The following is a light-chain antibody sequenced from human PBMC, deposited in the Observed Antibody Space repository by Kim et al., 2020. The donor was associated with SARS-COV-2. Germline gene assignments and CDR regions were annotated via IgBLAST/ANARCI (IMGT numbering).Light chain of an antibody. J-gene: IGLJ2*01. CDR3: CSSAGDTNFVL. CDR2: DVN. Sequence: QSALTQPPSASGSPGQSVTISCTGTSSDIGGYNVVSWYQQHPGKAPKLMIYDVNKRPSGVPDRFSGSKSGNTASLTVSGVQAEDEADYYCCSSAGDTNFVLFCGGTKLTVL. V-gene: IGLV2-8*01. CDR1: SSDIGGYNV.